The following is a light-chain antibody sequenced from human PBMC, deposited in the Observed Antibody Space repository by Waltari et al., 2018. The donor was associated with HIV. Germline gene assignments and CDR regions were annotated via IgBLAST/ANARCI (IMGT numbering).Light chain of an antibody. CDR1: SSDVGTYNS. CDR3: SSYTSGNAVL. J-gene: IGLJ2*01. V-gene: IGLV2-14*01. Sequence: QSALTQPASVSGSPGQSITNSCTGSSSDVGTYNSVSWYQQHPVKAPKLIIYEVSNRPSGVSNRFSGSKSGSTASLTISGLQAEDEADYYCSSYTSGNAVLFGGGTKVTVL. CDR2: EVS.